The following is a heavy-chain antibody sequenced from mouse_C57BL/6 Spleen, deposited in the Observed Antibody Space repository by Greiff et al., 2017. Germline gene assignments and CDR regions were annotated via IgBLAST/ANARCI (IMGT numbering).Heavy chain of an antibody. V-gene: IGHV5-9-1*02. Sequence: EVKLMESGEGLVKPGGSLKLSCAASGFTFSSYAMSWVRQTPEKRLEWVAYISSGGDYIYYADTVKGRFTISRDNARNTLYLQMSSLKSEDTAMYYCTRGYDYGNYFDYWGQGTTLTVSS. CDR1: GFTFSSYA. J-gene: IGHJ2*01. D-gene: IGHD2-4*01. CDR2: ISSGGDYI. CDR3: TRGYDYGNYFDY.